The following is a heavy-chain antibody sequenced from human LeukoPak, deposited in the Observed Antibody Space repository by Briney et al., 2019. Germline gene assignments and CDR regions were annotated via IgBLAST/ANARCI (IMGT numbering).Heavy chain of an antibody. J-gene: IGHJ4*02. CDR1: GGSISNYY. CDR3: ARLDAAAGRYLQFFY. V-gene: IGHV4-59*08. Sequence: PSETLSLTCTASGGSISNYYWSWIRQPPEKGLEWIGYIHDSGSTNYNPSLKSRVTISVDTSKNQFSLKLSSVTAADTAVYYCARLDAAAGRYLQFFYWGQGTLVTVSS. CDR2: IHDSGST. D-gene: IGHD5-24*01.